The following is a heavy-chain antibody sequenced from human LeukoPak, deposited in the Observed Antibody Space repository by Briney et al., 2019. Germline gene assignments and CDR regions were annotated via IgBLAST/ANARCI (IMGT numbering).Heavy chain of an antibody. CDR1: GFTFRSYA. V-gene: IGHV3-7*04. Sequence: AGSLRLSCAASGFTFRSYAMSWVRQAPGKGLEWVANIKQGGSEKYYVDSVKGRFTISSDDAKNSVYLQMNSLRAEDTAVYYCARDGIDYWGQGTLVTVST. CDR2: IKQGGSEK. D-gene: IGHD2-15*01. J-gene: IGHJ4*02. CDR3: ARDGIDY.